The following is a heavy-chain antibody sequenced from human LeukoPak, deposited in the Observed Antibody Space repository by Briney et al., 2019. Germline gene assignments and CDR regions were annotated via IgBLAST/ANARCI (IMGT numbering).Heavy chain of an antibody. D-gene: IGHD6-13*01. V-gene: IGHV3-66*01. CDR1: GFTVSSNY. J-gene: IGHJ4*02. Sequence: GGSLRLSCAASGFTVSSNYMTWVRQAPGKGLEWVSVIYSDGSTSHTDSVKGRFTISRDNSKNTLSLQMNSLRVEDTAVYYCARGHRWERSSWYLFFDHWGQGTLVTVSS. CDR3: ARGHRWERSSWYLFFDH. CDR2: IYSDGST.